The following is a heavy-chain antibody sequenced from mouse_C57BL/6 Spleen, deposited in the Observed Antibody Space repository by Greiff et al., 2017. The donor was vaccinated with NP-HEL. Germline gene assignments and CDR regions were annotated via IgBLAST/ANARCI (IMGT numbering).Heavy chain of an antibody. CDR2: ISSGSSTI. CDR3: ASNYLSSIDY. D-gene: IGHD5-5*01. J-gene: IGHJ2*01. V-gene: IGHV5-17*01. CDR1: GFTFSDYG. Sequence: EVKLMESGGGLVKPGGSLKLSCAASGFTFSDYGMHWVRQAPEKGLEWVAYISSGSSTIYYADTVKGRFTISRDNAKNTLFLQMTSLRSEDTAMYYCASNYLSSIDYWGQGTTLTVSS.